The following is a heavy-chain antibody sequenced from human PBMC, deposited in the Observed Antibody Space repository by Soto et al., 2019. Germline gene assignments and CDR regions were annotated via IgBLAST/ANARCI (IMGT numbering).Heavy chain of an antibody. J-gene: IGHJ4*02. Sequence: QVQLVQSGAEVKKPGASVKVSCRTSGYTFKHYYIHWVRQAPGQGLEWLGIINPASASTNYAQEFQDRVTLTMDTSTTTVYMELSGLRAEDTAMFYCARDLAAGDHWGQGTLVTVSS. D-gene: IGHD6-13*01. CDR3: ARDLAAGDH. CDR1: GYTFKHYY. V-gene: IGHV1-46*02. CDR2: INPASAST.